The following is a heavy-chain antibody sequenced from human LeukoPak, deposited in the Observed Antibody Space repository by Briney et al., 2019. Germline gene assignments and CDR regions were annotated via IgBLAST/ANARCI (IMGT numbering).Heavy chain of an antibody. J-gene: IGHJ5*02. V-gene: IGHV1-18*01. CDR2: INAYNGNT. CDR3: ARYSPIDCSTSPPCPYNWFDP. Sequence: ASVKVPCKTSGYTFTSYIISWVRQAPGQGLEWMGWINAYNGNTDYAQRVQGRVTMTTDTSTSTAYMELRSLRSDDTAVYYCARYSPIDCSTSPPCPYNWFDPWGQGTLVTVSS. D-gene: IGHD2-2*01. CDR1: GYTFTSYI.